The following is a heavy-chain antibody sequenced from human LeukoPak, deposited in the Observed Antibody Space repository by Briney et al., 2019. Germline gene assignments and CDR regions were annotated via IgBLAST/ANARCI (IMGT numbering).Heavy chain of an antibody. D-gene: IGHD3-22*01. V-gene: IGHV4-4*02. CDR2: IYHSRST. J-gene: IGHJ4*02. CDR3: ARVDTLGYYYDSSGFDY. Sequence: SGTLSLTCAVSGGSISSSNWWSWVRQPPGKGLEWIGEIYHSRSTNYNPSLKSRVTISVDKSKNQFSLKLSSVTAADTAVYYCARVDTLGYYYDSSGFDYWGQGTLVTVSS. CDR1: GGSISSSNW.